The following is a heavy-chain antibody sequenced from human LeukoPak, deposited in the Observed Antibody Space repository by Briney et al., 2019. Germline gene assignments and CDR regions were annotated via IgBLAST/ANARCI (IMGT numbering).Heavy chain of an antibody. D-gene: IGHD3-22*01. CDR1: GFTFSSYG. CDR2: IWYDGSNK. Sequence: GGSLRLSCAASGFTFSSYGMHWVRQAPGKGLEWVAVIWYDGSNKYYADSVKGRFTISRDNSKNTLYLQMNSLRAEDTAVYYCAKEQYYSDSSGYYPLFDYWGQGTLVTVSS. J-gene: IGHJ4*02. V-gene: IGHV3-33*06. CDR3: AKEQYYSDSSGYYPLFDY.